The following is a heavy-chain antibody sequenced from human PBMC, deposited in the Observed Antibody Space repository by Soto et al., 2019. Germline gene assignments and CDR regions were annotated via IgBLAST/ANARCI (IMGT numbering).Heavy chain of an antibody. V-gene: IGHV3-23*01. D-gene: IGHD3-10*01. CDR1: GFTFSSYA. CDR3: AKLWDMVRGVTANCAIDI. Sequence: GGSLRLSCAASGFTFSSYAMSWVRQAPGKGLEWVSAISGSGGSTYYADSVKGRFTISRDNSKNTLYLQMNSLRAEDTAVYYCAKLWDMVRGVTANCAIDIWCPATMVTL. CDR2: ISGSGGST. J-gene: IGHJ3*02.